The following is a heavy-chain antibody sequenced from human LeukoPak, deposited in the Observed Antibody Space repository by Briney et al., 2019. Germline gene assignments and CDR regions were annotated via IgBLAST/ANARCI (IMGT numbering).Heavy chain of an antibody. CDR3: AREMPSYNYYDSSGYYQNYYYGMDV. J-gene: IGHJ6*02. V-gene: IGHV1-18*01. Sequence: ASVKVSCKASGYTFTSYGISWVRQAPRQGLEWVGWISAYNGNTNYAQKLQGRVTMTTDTSTSTAYMELRSLRSDDTAVYYCAREMPSYNYYDSSGYYQNYYYGMDVWGQGTTVTVSS. CDR1: GYTFTSYG. D-gene: IGHD3-22*01. CDR2: ISAYNGNT.